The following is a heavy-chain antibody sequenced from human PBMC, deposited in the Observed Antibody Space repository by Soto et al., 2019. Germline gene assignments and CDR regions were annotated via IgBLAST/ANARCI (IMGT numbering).Heavy chain of an antibody. CDR2: MNPNSGNT. J-gene: IGHJ5*02. Sequence: QVQLVQSGAEVKKPGASVKVSCKASGYTFTHYDINWVRQAPGQGLEWMGWMNPNSGNTGYAQKLHGRVTMTRATSINTVFLGLSSLRSADTAVYYCSREGLEYSSATWFDPWGQGTLVSVSS. V-gene: IGHV1-8*01. D-gene: IGHD6-6*01. CDR1: GYTFTHYD. CDR3: SREGLEYSSATWFDP.